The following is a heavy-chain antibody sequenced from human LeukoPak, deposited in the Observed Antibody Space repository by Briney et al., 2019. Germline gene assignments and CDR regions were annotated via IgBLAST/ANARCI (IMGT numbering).Heavy chain of an antibody. V-gene: IGHV3-48*04. CDR1: GFTFSSYS. J-gene: IGHJ3*02. D-gene: IGHD3-10*01. CDR2: ISSSSSTI. CDR3: AKTIWPTGTFDI. Sequence: GGSLRLSCAASGFTFSSYSMNWVRQAPGKGLEWVSYISSSSSTIYYADSVKGRFTISRDNAKNSLCLQMNSLRAEDTAVYYCAKTIWPTGTFDIWGQGTMVTVSS.